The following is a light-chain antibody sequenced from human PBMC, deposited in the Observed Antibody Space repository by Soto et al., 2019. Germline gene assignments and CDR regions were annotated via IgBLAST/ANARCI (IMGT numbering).Light chain of an antibody. CDR1: SSDVGGYNR. Sequence: QSALTQHPSVSGSPGQSVTISCAGTSSDVGGYNRVSWYQQPPGTAPKLVISEVSNRPSGVPDRFSGSKSANTASLTISGLQAEDEADYYCSSYTGSSTWVFGTGTKVTVL. V-gene: IGLV2-18*02. CDR3: SSYTGSSTWV. CDR2: EVS. J-gene: IGLJ1*01.